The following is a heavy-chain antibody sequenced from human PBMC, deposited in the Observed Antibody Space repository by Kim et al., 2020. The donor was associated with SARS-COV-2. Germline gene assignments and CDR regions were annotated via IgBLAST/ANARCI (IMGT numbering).Heavy chain of an antibody. D-gene: IGHD2-15*01. Sequence: SVKVSCKASGGTFGTYTITWVRQGPGQGLEWMGGIIPIFGTPDYAQNFQGRVTISADESTSTAYMELSSLRSEDTAVYYCAKKEIVGPLDYWGQGTLVTVSS. V-gene: IGHV1-69*13. J-gene: IGHJ4*02. CDR2: IIPIFGTP. CDR1: GGTFGTYT. CDR3: AKKEIVGPLDY.